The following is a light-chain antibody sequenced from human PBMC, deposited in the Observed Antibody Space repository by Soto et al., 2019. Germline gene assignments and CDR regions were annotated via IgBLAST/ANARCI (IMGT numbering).Light chain of an antibody. V-gene: IGKV2-30*02. Sequence: DVVLTQSPLSLPVTLGQPASISCKSSQSLVHSDGNTYLDWFQQRPGQSPRRLIYKVSNRGSGVSDRLSGSGSGSDFTLKISRVEAEDVWVYYCVQTTHWPPTFGQGTKVEIQ. CDR2: KVS. CDR3: VQTTHWPPT. CDR1: QSLVHSDGNTY. J-gene: IGKJ1*01.